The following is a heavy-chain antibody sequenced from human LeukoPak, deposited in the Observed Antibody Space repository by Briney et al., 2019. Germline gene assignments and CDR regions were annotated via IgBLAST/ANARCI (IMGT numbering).Heavy chain of an antibody. Sequence: ASVKVSCKASGYTFTSYDINWVRQATGQGLEWMGWMNPNSGNTGYAQKFQGRVTMTRNTSISTAYMELSSLRSEDTAVYYCARGGDYYGSGSYYCLDYWGQGTLVTVSS. CDR1: GYTFTSYD. J-gene: IGHJ4*02. V-gene: IGHV1-8*01. D-gene: IGHD3-10*01. CDR3: ARGGDYYGSGSYYCLDY. CDR2: MNPNSGNT.